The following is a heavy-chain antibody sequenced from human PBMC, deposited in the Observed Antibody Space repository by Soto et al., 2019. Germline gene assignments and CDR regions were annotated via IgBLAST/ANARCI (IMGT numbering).Heavy chain of an antibody. V-gene: IGHV3-48*03. CDR1: GFTFSSYE. J-gene: IGHJ4*02. D-gene: IGHD3-22*01. CDR3: ARAAAYYYDSSGYSVFDY. CDR2: ISSSGSTI. Sequence: GGSLRLSCAASGFTFSSYEMNWVRQAPGKGLEWVSYISSSGSTIYYADSVKGRFTIPRDNAKNSLYLQMNSLRAEDTAVYYCARAAAYYYDSSGYSVFDYWGQGTLVTVS.